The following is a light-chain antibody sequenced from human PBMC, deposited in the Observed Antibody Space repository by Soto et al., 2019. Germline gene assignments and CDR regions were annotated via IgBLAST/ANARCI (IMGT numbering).Light chain of an antibody. J-gene: IGKJ1*01. Sequence: DIQMTQSPSSVSASVGDRFTITCRASQTITTWMAWYQQKPGKAPKLLVYDASTLQSGVATRFSGSGSGTEFTLIISGLQPEDSATYYCQQYTNTNNPWMFGQGTKVDNK. V-gene: IGKV1-5*01. CDR3: QQYTNTNNPWM. CDR1: QTITTW. CDR2: DAS.